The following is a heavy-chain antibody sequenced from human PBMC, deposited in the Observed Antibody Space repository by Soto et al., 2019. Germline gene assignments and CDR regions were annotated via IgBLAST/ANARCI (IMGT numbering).Heavy chain of an antibody. D-gene: IGHD6-19*01. CDR3: ARVRALAADGMDV. CDR2: IISSSSYT. J-gene: IGHJ6*02. Sequence: QVQLVESGGGLVKPGGSLRLSCAASGFTFSDYYMIWIRQAPGKGLKWVSYIISSSSYTNYADSVKGRFTISRDNAKNSLYLQRNSLRADDTAVYYCARVRALAADGMDVWGQGTTVTVSS. V-gene: IGHV3-11*05. CDR1: GFTFSDYY.